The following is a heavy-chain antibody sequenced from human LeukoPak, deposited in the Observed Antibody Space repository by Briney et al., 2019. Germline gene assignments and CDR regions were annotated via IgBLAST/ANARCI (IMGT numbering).Heavy chain of an antibody. CDR2: INPNSGGP. CDR3: ARGRIPRITY. D-gene: IGHD2-15*01. J-gene: IGHJ4*02. V-gene: IGHV1-2*02. CDR1: GYTFTAYY. Sequence: ASVKVSCKTSGYTFTAYYMHWVRQAPGQGLEWMGWINPNSGGPNYAQKFQGRGTMTRNTSISTAYMELSSLRSEDTAVYYCARGRIPRITYWGQGTLVTVSS.